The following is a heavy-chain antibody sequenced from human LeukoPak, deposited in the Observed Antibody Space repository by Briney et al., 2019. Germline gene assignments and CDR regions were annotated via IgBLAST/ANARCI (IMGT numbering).Heavy chain of an antibody. CDR3: ARVRAPTYYDFWSGYFAAFDI. CDR2: IYYSGST. CDR1: GGSISSYY. J-gene: IGHJ3*02. V-gene: IGHV4-59*01. D-gene: IGHD3-3*01. Sequence: PSETLSLTCTVSGGSISSYYWSWLRQPPGKGLEWIGYIYYSGSTNYNPSLKSRVTISVDTSKNQFSLKLSSVTAADTAVYYCARVRAPTYYDFWSGYFAAFDIWGQGTMVTVSS.